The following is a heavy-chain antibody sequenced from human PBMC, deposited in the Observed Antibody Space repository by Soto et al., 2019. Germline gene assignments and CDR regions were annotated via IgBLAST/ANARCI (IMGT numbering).Heavy chain of an antibody. CDR3: AKTYYYDSSGRGYYFDY. D-gene: IGHD3-22*01. V-gene: IGHV3-30*18. CDR1: GFTFSSYG. Sequence: PGGSLRLSCVASGFTFSSYGMHWVRQAPGKGLAWVAVISYDGSNKYYADSVKGRFTISRDNSKNTLYLQMNSLRAEDTAVYYCAKTYYYDSSGRGYYFDYWGQGTLVTVSS. J-gene: IGHJ4*02. CDR2: ISYDGSNK.